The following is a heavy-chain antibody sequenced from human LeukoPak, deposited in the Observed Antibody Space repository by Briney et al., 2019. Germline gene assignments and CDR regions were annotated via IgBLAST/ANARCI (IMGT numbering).Heavy chain of an antibody. CDR3: ATGAPTTYYYGSGSYSIRGLGYFDY. V-gene: IGHV1-24*01. J-gene: IGHJ4*02. CDR2: FDPEDGET. CDR1: GYTLTELS. Sequence: ASVKVSCKVSGYTLTELSMHWVRQAPGKGLEWMGGFDPEDGETIYAQKFQGRVTMTEDTSTDTAYMELSSLRSEDTAVYYCATGAPTTYYYGSGSYSIRGLGYFDYWGQGTLVTVSS. D-gene: IGHD3-10*01.